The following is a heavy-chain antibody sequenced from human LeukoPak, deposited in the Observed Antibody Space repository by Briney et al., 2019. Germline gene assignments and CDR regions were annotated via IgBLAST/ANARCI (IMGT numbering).Heavy chain of an antibody. J-gene: IGHJ3*02. CDR1: GFTFSSYS. V-gene: IGHV3-21*01. D-gene: IGHD3-3*01. CDR3: ARAYDFWSGYSSDAFDI. CDR2: ISSSSSYI. Sequence: GGSLRLSCAASGFTFSSYSMNWVRQAPGKGLEWVSSISSSSSYIYYADSVKGRFTISRDNAKNSLYLQMNSLRAEDTAVYYCARAYDFWSGYSSDAFDIWGQGTMVTVSS.